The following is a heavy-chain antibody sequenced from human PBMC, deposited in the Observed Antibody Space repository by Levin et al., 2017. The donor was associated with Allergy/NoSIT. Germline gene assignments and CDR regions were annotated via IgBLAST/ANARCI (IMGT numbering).Heavy chain of an antibody. CDR2: ISSSGSTI. J-gene: IGHJ4*02. D-gene: IGHD1-26*01. V-gene: IGHV3-11*01. Sequence: GGSLRLSCAASGFTFSDYYMSWIRQAPGKGLEWVSYISSSGSTIYYADSVKGRFTISRDNAKNSLYLQMNSLRAEETAVYYCARGTLEGELLVDYWGQGTLVTVSS. CDR3: ARGTLEGELLVDY. CDR1: GFTFSDYY.